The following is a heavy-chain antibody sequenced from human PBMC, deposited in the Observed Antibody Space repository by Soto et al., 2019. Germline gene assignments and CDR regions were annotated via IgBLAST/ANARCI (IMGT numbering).Heavy chain of an antibody. V-gene: IGHV3-30*18. CDR2: ISYDGSNK. Sequence: GGSLRLSCAASGFTFSSYGMHWVRQAPGKGLEWVAVISYDGSNKYYADSVKGRFTISRDNSKNTLYLQMNSLRAEDTAVYYCAKDSTVVVTAIGSRYFDLWGRGTLVTVSS. J-gene: IGHJ2*01. CDR1: GFTFSSYG. D-gene: IGHD2-21*02. CDR3: AKDSTVVVTAIGSRYFDL.